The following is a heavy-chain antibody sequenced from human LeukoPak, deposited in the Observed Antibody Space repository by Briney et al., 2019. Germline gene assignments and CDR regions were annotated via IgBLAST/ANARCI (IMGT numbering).Heavy chain of an antibody. Sequence: GGSLRLSCAASGFTFSSYAMSWVRQAPGKGLEWVSAISGSGGSTYYADSVKGRFTISRDNSKNTLYLQMNSLRAEDTAVYYCAKVRKGVYYYYYMDVWGKGTTVTVPS. CDR1: GFTFSSYA. CDR2: ISGSGGST. CDR3: AKVRKGVYYYYYMDV. J-gene: IGHJ6*03. D-gene: IGHD1-14*01. V-gene: IGHV3-23*01.